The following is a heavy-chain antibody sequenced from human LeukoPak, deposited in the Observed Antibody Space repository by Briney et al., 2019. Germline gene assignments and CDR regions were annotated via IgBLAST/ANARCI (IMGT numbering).Heavy chain of an antibody. D-gene: IGHD3-22*01. CDR1: GFTVSSNY. Sequence: GGSLRLSCAASGFTVSSNYMSWVRQAPGKGLEWVSVIYSGGSTYYADSVKGRFTISRDNSKNTLYLQMNSLRAEDTAVYYCARSLVVIFAFDIWGQGTMVTVSS. J-gene: IGHJ3*02. V-gene: IGHV3-53*01. CDR3: ARSLVVIFAFDI. CDR2: IYSGGST.